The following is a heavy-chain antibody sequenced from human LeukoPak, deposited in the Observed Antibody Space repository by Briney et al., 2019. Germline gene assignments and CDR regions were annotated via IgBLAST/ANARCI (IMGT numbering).Heavy chain of an antibody. D-gene: IGHD3-22*01. J-gene: IGHJ5*02. CDR2: IYYSGST. Sequence: PSETLSLTCNVLGGSIRSSNYYWGWIRQPPGKGLEGIGSIYYSGSTYYNPSLKGRITMYVYTSNNQFSLKFTSATATDTAVYYCARLFYYDSSGPPSWGQGTLVTVSS. V-gene: IGHV4-39*01. CDR3: ARLFYYDSSGPPS. CDR1: GGSIRSSNYY.